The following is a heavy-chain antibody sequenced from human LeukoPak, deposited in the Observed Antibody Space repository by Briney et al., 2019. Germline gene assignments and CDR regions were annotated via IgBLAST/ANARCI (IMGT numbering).Heavy chain of an antibody. CDR2: INTNTGNP. CDR1: GYTFTSYA. Sequence: ASVKVSCKASGYTFTSYAMNWVRQAPGQGLEWMGWINTNTGNPTYAQGFTGRFVFSLDTSVRTAYLQISSLKAEDTAVYYCANWLFPAPIDYWGQGTLVTVSS. V-gene: IGHV7-4-1*02. J-gene: IGHJ4*02. CDR3: ANWLFPAPIDY. D-gene: IGHD3-22*01.